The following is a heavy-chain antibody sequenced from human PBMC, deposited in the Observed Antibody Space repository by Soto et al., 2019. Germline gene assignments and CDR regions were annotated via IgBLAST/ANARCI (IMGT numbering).Heavy chain of an antibody. D-gene: IGHD6-19*01. Sequence: GESLKISCAASGFTFSSYGMHWVRQAPGKGLEWVAVIWYDGSNKYYADSVKGRFTISRDNSKNTLYLQMNSLRAEDTAVYYCAREAFIAVAGQYYYGMDVWGQGTTVTVSS. CDR1: GFTFSSYG. CDR3: AREAFIAVAGQYYYGMDV. CDR2: IWYDGSNK. V-gene: IGHV3-33*01. J-gene: IGHJ6*02.